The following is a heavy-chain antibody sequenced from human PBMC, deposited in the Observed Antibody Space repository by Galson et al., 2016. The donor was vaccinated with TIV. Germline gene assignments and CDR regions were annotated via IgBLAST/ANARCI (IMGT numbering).Heavy chain of an antibody. V-gene: IGHV1-69*05. J-gene: IGHJ5*01. Sequence: SVKVSCKASGSTFSNYGISWVRQAPGQGPEWMGGFIPVLGTGNFAQNFQGRVTISTDDSTSTVYMELRSLRSEDTAVYYCVRDGPKGFDSWGQGTLVTVFS. CDR1: GSTFSNYG. CDR3: VRDGPKGFDS. CDR2: FIPVLGTG.